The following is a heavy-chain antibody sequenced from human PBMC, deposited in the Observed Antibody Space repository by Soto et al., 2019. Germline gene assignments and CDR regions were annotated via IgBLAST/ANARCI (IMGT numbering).Heavy chain of an antibody. CDR3: AKGPHSASGYYYMDV. V-gene: IGHV3-33*06. CDR2: IWFDGTDE. Sequence: GGSLRLSCAASKSIFTGYGMHWVRQTPGKGLEWVAVIWFDGTDEHYADSVKGRFTISREGAKNSLYLQMNSLTAGDTAVYYCAKGPHSASGYYYMDVWGKGTTVTVSS. J-gene: IGHJ6*03. D-gene: IGHD3-10*01. CDR1: KSIFTGYG.